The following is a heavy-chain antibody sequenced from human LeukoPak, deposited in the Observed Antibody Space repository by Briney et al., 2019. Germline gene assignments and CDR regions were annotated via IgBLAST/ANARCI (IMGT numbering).Heavy chain of an antibody. CDR3: ARDQGSSSSDAFDI. CDR2: IYYSGST. CDR1: GGSISSYD. D-gene: IGHD6-6*01. V-gene: IGHV4-59*01. Sequence: SETLSLTCTVSGGSISSYDWSWIRQPPGKGLEWIGYIYYSGSTNYNPSLKNRVTISVDTSKNQFSLKLSSVTAADTAVYYCARDQGSSSSDAFDIWGQGTMVSVSS. J-gene: IGHJ3*02.